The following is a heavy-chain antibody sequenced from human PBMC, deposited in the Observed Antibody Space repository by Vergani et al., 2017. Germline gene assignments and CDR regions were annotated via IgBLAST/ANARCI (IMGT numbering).Heavy chain of an antibody. CDR2: LSASDRRT. CDR1: GFTFIMHA. CDR3: ARDATITMVRGVPRHYFDY. Sequence: EVQLLESGGDLVQPGGSLRLSCAASGFTFIMHAMSWVRQAPGKGLEWVSTLSASDRRTHYADSVKGRFTISRDNSKNTLYLQMNSLRAEDTAVYYCARDATITMVRGVPRHYFDYWGQGTLVTVSS. D-gene: IGHD3-10*01. J-gene: IGHJ4*02. V-gene: IGHV3-23*01.